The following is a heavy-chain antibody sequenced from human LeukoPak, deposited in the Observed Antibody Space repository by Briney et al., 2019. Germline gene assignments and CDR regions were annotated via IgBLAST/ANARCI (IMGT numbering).Heavy chain of an antibody. J-gene: IGHJ4*02. CDR3: ARGAGWYEY. D-gene: IGHD6-19*01. Sequence: SETLSLTCTVSGGSVSGYYWSWLRQPPGKGLEWIAYISHSGNTNYNPSLKNRVTISKDTSKNQFSLRLNSVTAADTAVYHCARGAGWYEYWGQGTLVTVSS. V-gene: IGHV4-59*02. CDR1: GGSVSGYY. CDR2: ISHSGNT.